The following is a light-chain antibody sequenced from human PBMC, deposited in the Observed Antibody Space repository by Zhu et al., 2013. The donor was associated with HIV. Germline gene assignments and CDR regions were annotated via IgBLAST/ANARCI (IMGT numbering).Light chain of an antibody. V-gene: IGKV4-1*01. Sequence: DIVMTQSPDSLSLSLGERATINCKSNQTVLYSSNNKNYLAWYQQTPGQPPKLLLYWASTRESGVPDRFSGSGSGTDFTLTISSLQAEDVAVYYCQQYYSTPYTFGQGTKLEIK. J-gene: IGKJ2*01. CDR3: QQYYSTPYT. CDR2: WAS. CDR1: QTVLYSSNNKNY.